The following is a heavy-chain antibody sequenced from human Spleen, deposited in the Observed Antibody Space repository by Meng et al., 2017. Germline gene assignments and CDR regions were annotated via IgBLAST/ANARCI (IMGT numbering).Heavy chain of an antibody. CDR1: GFGFSGTA. Sequence: GESLKISCAASGFGFSGTALHWVRQASGKGLEWVGRIRSKANSHATAYAASVKGRFTISRDDLKNTAYLQMNSLKTEDTALYYCTIYTSGHIWGQGTMVTVSS. D-gene: IGHD6-19*01. CDR3: TIYTSGHI. V-gene: IGHV3-73*01. J-gene: IGHJ3*02. CDR2: IRSKANSHAT.